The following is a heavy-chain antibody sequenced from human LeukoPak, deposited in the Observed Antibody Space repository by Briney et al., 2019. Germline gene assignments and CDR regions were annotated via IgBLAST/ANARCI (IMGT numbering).Heavy chain of an antibody. D-gene: IGHD6-13*01. J-gene: IGHJ4*02. CDR1: GGSFSGYY. Sequence: SETLSLTCAVYGGSFSGYYWSWIRQPPGKGLEWIGEINHSGSTNYNPSLQSRVTISVDTSKNQFSLKLSSVTAADTAVYYCARGRRFQNVIRIAAAGFDYWGQGALVTVSS. V-gene: IGHV4-34*01. CDR3: ARGRRFQNVIRIAAAGFDY. CDR2: INHSGST.